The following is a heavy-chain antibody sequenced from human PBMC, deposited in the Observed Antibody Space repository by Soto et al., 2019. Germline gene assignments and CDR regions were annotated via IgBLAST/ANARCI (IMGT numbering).Heavy chain of an antibody. D-gene: IGHD6-13*01. CDR2: IIPIFGTA. J-gene: IGHJ6*02. CDR3: ARDRFIAAAGPFYYYYGMDV. Sequence: SVKVSCKASGGTFSSYAISWVRQAPGQGLEWMGGIIPIFGTANYAQKFQGRVTITADESTSTAYMELSSLRSEDTAVYYCARDRFIAAAGPFYYYYGMDVWGQGTTVTVSS. CDR1: GGTFSSYA. V-gene: IGHV1-69*13.